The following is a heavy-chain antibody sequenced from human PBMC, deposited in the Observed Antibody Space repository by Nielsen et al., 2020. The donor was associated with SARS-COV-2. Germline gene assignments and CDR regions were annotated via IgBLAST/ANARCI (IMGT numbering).Heavy chain of an antibody. CDR1: GFTFSSYS. CDR2: ISSSSCYI. D-gene: IGHD2-8*01. J-gene: IGHJ4*02. Sequence: GGSLRLSCAASGFTFSSYSMNWVRQAPGKGLEWVSSISSSSCYIYYADSVKGRFTISRDNAKNSLYLQMNSLRAEDTAVYYCARDKDVLMVYAIVPPCFDYWGQGTLVTVSS. V-gene: IGHV3-21*01. CDR3: ARDKDVLMVYAIVPPCFDY.